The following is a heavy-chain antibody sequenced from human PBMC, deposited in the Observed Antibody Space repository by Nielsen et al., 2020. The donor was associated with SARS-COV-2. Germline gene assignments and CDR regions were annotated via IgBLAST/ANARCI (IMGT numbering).Heavy chain of an antibody. D-gene: IGHD4-17*01. CDR2: INPNSGGT. Sequence: ASVKVSCKASGYTFTGYYMHWVRQAPGQGLEWMGRINPNSGGTNYAQKFQGRVTMTRDTSISTAYMELSRLRSDDTAVYYCARDLTVTTSNDYYYGMDVWGQGTTVTVSS. CDR1: GYTFTGYY. CDR3: ARDLTVTTSNDYYYGMDV. V-gene: IGHV1-2*06. J-gene: IGHJ6*02.